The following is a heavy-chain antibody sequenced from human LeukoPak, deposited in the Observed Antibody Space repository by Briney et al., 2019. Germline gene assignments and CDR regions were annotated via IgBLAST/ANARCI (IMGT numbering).Heavy chain of an antibody. V-gene: IGHV4-31*03. Sequence: PSQTLSLTCTVSGGSISSGGYYWSWIRQHPGKGLEWIGYIYYSGSTYYNPSLKSRVTISVDTSKNQFSLKLSSVTAADTAVYYCARDPELAAAGTRGSFDYCGQGTLVTVSP. J-gene: IGHJ4*02. CDR2: IYYSGST. CDR3: ARDPELAAAGTRGSFDY. CDR1: GGSISSGGYY. D-gene: IGHD6-13*01.